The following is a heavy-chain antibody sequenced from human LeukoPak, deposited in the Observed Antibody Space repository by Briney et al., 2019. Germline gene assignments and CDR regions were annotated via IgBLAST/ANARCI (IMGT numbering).Heavy chain of an antibody. V-gene: IGHV3-48*04. J-gene: IGHJ4*02. CDR1: GFSFSTYS. CDR3: ARVDITMTY. D-gene: IGHD3-22*01. CDR2: ISSSSSII. Sequence: GGSLRLSCAASGFSFSTYSMNWVRQAPGKGLEWVSYISSSSSIIYYADSVKGRFTISRDNAKNSLYLQMNSLRAEDTAVYYCARVDITMTYWGQGTLVTVSS.